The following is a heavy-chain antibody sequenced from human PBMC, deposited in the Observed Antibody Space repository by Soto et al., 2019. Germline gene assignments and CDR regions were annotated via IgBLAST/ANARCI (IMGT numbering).Heavy chain of an antibody. J-gene: IGHJ4*02. CDR1: GGTFSTYT. CDR2: IIPLLDVT. Sequence: QVQLVQSGAEVKKPGSSVKVSCKASGGTFSTYTINWVRQAPGQGLEWMGRIIPLLDVTNNAQRFQGRVTITADKSTSTVYMELTSLTSQDTAVYYCARDSGTVGYDDSWGQGTLVTGAS. D-gene: IGHD3-10*01. V-gene: IGHV1-69*08. CDR3: ARDSGTVGYDDS.